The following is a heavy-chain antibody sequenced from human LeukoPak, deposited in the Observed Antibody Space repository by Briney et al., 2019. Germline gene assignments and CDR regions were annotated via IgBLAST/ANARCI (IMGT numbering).Heavy chain of an antibody. CDR1: GFIVSSTY. D-gene: IGHD2-21*02. Sequence: PGGSLILSCAASGFIVSSTYMSWVRQAPGKGLEWVSSIAGSSGYISYADSVKGRFTISRDNAKKSLYLQMTSLTAEDTAVYYCARDRGAYCGGDCYLGFDYWGRGTLVTVSS. CDR3: ARDRGAYCGGDCYLGFDY. V-gene: IGHV3-21*01. CDR2: IAGSSGYI. J-gene: IGHJ4*01.